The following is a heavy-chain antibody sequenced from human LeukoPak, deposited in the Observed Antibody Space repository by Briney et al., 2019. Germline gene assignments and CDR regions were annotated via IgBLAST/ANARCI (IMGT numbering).Heavy chain of an antibody. Sequence: GGSLRLSCAASGFTFSNAWMSWVRQAPGKGLEWVGRIKSKTDGGTTDYAAPVKGRFTISRDDSENTLYLQMNSLKTEDTAVYYCTTDPTAEMADRIDYWGQGTLVTVSS. V-gene: IGHV3-15*01. J-gene: IGHJ4*02. CDR1: GFTFSNAW. CDR3: TTDPTAEMADRIDY. CDR2: IKSKTDGGTT. D-gene: IGHD5-24*01.